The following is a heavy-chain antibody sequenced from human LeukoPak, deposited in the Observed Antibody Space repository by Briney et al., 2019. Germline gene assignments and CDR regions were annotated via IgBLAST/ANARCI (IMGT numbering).Heavy chain of an antibody. CDR1: GGSISSYY. CDR2: IYYSGST. D-gene: IGHD6-13*01. V-gene: IGHV4-59*01. J-gene: IGHJ6*03. CDR3: ARSIMGSSSWYYYYYYYMDV. Sequence: SETLSLTCTVSGGSISSYYWSWIRQPPGKGLEWIGYIYYSGSTNYNPSLKSRVTISVDTSKNQFSLKLSSVTAADTAVYYCARSIMGSSSWYYYYYYYMDVWGKGTTVTISS.